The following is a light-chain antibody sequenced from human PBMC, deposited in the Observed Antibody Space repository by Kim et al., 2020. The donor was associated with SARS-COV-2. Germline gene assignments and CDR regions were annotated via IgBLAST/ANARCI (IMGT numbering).Light chain of an antibody. Sequence: EIVMTQSPATLSVSPGERATLSCRASQSVAINLAWYQQKPGQAPRLLIYAASTRATGIPARFSGSGSGTEFTLTISSLQSEDFAVYFCQQYHNGPLPYTFGQGTKLEI. CDR2: AAS. J-gene: IGKJ2*01. V-gene: IGKV3-15*01. CDR1: QSVAIN. CDR3: QQYHNGPLPYT.